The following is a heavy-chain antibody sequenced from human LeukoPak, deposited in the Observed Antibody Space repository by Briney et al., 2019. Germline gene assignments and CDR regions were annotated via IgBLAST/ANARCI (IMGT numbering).Heavy chain of an antibody. D-gene: IGHD3-9*01. CDR1: GYTFTRYF. CDR3: ARVHATGYFALDLGY. J-gene: IGHJ4*02. CDR2: INPNTGGT. Sequence: ASVRVSCKASGYTFTRYFMHWVRQAPGQGLDWMGWINPNTGGTKYAQKFQGRVTMTRDTSIGTAYMELSTVTSDDTTVYFCARVHATGYFALDLGYWGQGTLVTVSS. V-gene: IGHV1-2*02.